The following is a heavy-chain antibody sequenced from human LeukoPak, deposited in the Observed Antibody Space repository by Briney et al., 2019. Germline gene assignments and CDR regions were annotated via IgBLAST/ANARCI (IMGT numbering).Heavy chain of an antibody. V-gene: IGHV1-2*02. CDR1: GYTFTCYY. Sequence: ASVKVSCKASGYTFTCYYIHWVRQAPGQGLEWMGWINPNSGGTNYAQKFQGRVTMTRDTSISTAYMELSRLRSDDTAVYYCATVAASNTELGYFDYWGQGTLVTVSS. CDR2: INPNSGGT. J-gene: IGHJ4*02. D-gene: IGHD6-13*01. CDR3: ATVAASNTELGYFDY.